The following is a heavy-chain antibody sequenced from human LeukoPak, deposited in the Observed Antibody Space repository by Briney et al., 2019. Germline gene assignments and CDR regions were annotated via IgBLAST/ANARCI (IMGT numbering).Heavy chain of an antibody. CDR1: GFTFSSYA. J-gene: IGHJ4*02. Sequence: GGSLRLSCAASGFTFSSYAMSWVRQAPGKGLEWVSAISGSGGSTYYADSVKGRFTISRDNSKNTLYLQMSSLRAEDTAVYYCAKDLYYYGSGSYSDYWGQGTLVTVSS. CDR3: AKDLYYYGSGSYSDY. CDR2: ISGSGGST. D-gene: IGHD3-10*01. V-gene: IGHV3-23*01.